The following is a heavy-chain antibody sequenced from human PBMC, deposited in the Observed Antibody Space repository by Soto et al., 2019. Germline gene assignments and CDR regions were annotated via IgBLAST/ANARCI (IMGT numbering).Heavy chain of an antibody. CDR3: ASDVIAAPGGNWLDP. V-gene: IGHV1-18*04. CDR2: ISAYNGNT. J-gene: IGHJ5*02. D-gene: IGHD6-6*01. Sequence: ASVKVSCKASGYTFTSYGISWVRQAPGQGLEWMGWISAYNGNTNYAQKLQGRVTMTTETSTSTAYMELRSLRSDDTAVYYCASDVIAAPGGNWLDPSGQGTLVTVYS. CDR1: GYTFTSYG.